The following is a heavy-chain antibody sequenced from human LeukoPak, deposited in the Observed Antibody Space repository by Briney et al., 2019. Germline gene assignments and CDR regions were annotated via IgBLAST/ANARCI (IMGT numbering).Heavy chain of an antibody. V-gene: IGHV4-34*01. Sequence: SETLSLTCAVYGGSFSGYYWSWIRQPPGKGLEWIGEINHSGSTNYNPSLKSRVTISVDTSKNQFSLKLSSVTAADTAVYYCARISGDFDCDWCYSDYWGQGTLVTVSS. CDR2: INHSGST. CDR1: GGSFSGYY. CDR3: ARISGDFDCDWCYSDY. D-gene: IGHD3-9*01. J-gene: IGHJ4*02.